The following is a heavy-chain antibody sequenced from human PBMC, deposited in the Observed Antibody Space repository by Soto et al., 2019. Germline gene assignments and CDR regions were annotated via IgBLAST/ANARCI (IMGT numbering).Heavy chain of an antibody. V-gene: IGHV1-18*04. CDR3: ASITMVRGVIIALDY. D-gene: IGHD3-10*01. J-gene: IGHJ4*02. CDR2: ISAYNGNT. Sequence: ASVKVSCKASGYTFTSYGISWVRQAPGQGLEWMGWISAYNGNTNYAQKLQGRVTMTTDTSTSTAYMELRSLRSDDAAVYYCASITMVRGVIIALDYWGQGPLVTVSS. CDR1: GYTFTSYG.